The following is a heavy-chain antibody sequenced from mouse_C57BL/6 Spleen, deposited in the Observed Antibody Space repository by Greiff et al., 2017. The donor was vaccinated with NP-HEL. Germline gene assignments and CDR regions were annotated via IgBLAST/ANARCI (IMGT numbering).Heavy chain of an antibody. CDR3: ARPTTEPFAY. Sequence: EVMLVESGGGLVKPGGSLKLSCAASGFTFSDYGMHWVRQAPEKGLEWVAYISSGSSTIYYADTAKGRFTISRDNAKNTLFLQMTSLRSEDTAMYYCARPTTEPFAYWGQGTLVTVSA. V-gene: IGHV5-17*01. CDR2: ISSGSSTI. J-gene: IGHJ3*01. CDR1: GFTFSDYG. D-gene: IGHD1-1*01.